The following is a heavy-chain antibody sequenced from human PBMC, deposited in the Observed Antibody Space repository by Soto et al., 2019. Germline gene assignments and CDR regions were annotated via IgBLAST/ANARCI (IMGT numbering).Heavy chain of an antibody. V-gene: IGHV1-18*01. CDR1: GYTFTSYG. CDR2: ISAYNGNT. CDR3: ARDQRYSSRQRVFDY. D-gene: IGHD6-13*01. Sequence: ASVKVSCKASGYTFTSYGISGVRQAPGQGLEWMGWISAYNGNTNYAQKLQGRVTMTTDTSTSTAYMELRSLRSDDTAVYYCARDQRYSSRQRVFDYWGQGTLVTVS. J-gene: IGHJ4*02.